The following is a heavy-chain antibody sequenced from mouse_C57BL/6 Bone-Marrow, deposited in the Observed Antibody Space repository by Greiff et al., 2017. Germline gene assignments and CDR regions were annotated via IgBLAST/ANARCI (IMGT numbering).Heavy chain of an antibody. V-gene: IGHV5-6*01. CDR3: ARHRGSSFDY. CDR2: ISSGGSYT. CDR1: GFTFSSYG. D-gene: IGHD1-1*01. Sequence: EVMLVESGGDLVKPGGSLKLSCAASGFTFSSYGMSWVRQTPDKRLEWVATISSGGSYTYYPASVKGRFTISRDNAKNTLYLQMSSLKSEDTAMYYCARHRGSSFDYWGQGTTLTVSS. J-gene: IGHJ2*01.